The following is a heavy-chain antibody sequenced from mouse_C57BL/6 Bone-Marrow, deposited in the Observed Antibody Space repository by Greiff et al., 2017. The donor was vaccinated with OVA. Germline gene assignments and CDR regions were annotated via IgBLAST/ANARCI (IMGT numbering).Heavy chain of an antibody. CDR3: ASHYDYGFAY. CDR1: GFTFSDYY. V-gene: IGHV5-12*01. D-gene: IGHD2-4*01. Sequence: EVQGVESGGGLVQPGGSLKLSCAASGFTFSDYYMYWVRQTPEKRLEWVAYISNGGGSTYYPDTVKGRFTISRDNAKNTLYLQMSRLKSEDTAMYYCASHYDYGFAYWGQGTLVTVSA. CDR2: ISNGGGST. J-gene: IGHJ3*01.